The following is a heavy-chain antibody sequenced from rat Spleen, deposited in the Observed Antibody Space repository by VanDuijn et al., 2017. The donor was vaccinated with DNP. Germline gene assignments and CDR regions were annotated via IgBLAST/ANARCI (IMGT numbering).Heavy chain of an antibody. CDR1: GFTFNDYW. V-gene: IGHV5-31*01. J-gene: IGHJ2*01. D-gene: IGHD1-11*01. CDR2: TIGSDGNS. Sequence: EVQLVESGGDLVQPGKSLKLSCVASGFTFNDYWMTWIRQVPGKGLAWVASTIGSDGNSYYPDSLKGQFTISRDNAKNTLYLQMNSLRSEDTATYYCARGVYGGYLYFDYWGQGVMVTVSS. CDR3: ARGVYGGYLYFDY.